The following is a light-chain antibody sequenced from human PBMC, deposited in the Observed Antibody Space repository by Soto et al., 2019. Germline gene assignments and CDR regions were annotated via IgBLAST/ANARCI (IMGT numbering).Light chain of an antibody. CDR2: GAS. Sequence: EIVMTQSPATLSVSPGETTRLSCRASQSINSDVAWYQQKVGQTPRLLIYGASTRATGIPDRFRGSGSGTEFTLTISSLQSEDFAVYYCQQYDSWPLTFGGGTKVDIK. V-gene: IGKV3D-15*01. CDR3: QQYDSWPLT. J-gene: IGKJ4*01. CDR1: QSINSD.